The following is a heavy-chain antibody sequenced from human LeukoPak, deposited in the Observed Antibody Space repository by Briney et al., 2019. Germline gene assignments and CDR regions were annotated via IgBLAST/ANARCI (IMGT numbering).Heavy chain of an antibody. J-gene: IGHJ5*02. V-gene: IGHV4-59*01. D-gene: IGHD3-10*01. Sequence: KPSETLSLTCTVSGGSISNYYWSWIRQSPGKGLEWIGYIYYSGSTKYNPSLNSRVTISADTSKNQFSLRLNSVTAADTAVYFCARDQGALGRWFDPWGQGTLVTVPS. CDR3: ARDQGALGRWFDP. CDR2: IYYSGST. CDR1: GGSISNYY.